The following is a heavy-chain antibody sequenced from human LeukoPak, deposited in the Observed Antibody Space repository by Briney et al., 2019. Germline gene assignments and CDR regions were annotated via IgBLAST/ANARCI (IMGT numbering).Heavy chain of an antibody. Sequence: GASVKVSCKAFGYTFTGYYMHWVRQAPGQRLEWMGWINPNSGGTNYAQKFQGRVTMTRDTSISTAYMELSRLRSDDTAVYYCASSVSYCSSTSCRPGDAFDIWGQGTMVTVSS. J-gene: IGHJ3*02. CDR3: ASSVSYCSSTSCRPGDAFDI. D-gene: IGHD2-2*01. CDR1: GYTFTGYY. V-gene: IGHV1-2*02. CDR2: INPNSGGT.